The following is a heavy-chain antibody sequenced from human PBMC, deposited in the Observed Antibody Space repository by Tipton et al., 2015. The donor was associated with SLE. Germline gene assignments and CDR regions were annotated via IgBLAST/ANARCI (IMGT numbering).Heavy chain of an antibody. CDR3: ARSGDDYYYYGMDV. J-gene: IGHJ6*02. CDR1: GGSFSGYY. V-gene: IGHV4-34*01. D-gene: IGHD7-27*01. CDR2: INHSGST. Sequence: LRLSCAVYGGSFSGYYWSWIRQPPGKGLEWIGEINHSGSTNYNPSLKSRVTISVDTSKNQFSLKLSSVTAADTAVYYCARSGDDYYYYGMDVWGQGTTVTVSS.